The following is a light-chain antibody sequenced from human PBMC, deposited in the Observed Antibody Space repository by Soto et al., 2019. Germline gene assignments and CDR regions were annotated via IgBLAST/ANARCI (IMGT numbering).Light chain of an antibody. CDR1: SSDVGSYNL. J-gene: IGLJ1*01. Sequence: QSALTQPASVSGSPGQSITISCTGTSSDVGSYNLVSWYQQHPGKAPKLMIYEGSKRPSGVSNRFSGSKSGNTASLTISGLQAEDEADYYCCSYAGSSTFLWVFGTGTKLTVL. V-gene: IGLV2-23*03. CDR2: EGS. CDR3: CSYAGSSTFLWV.